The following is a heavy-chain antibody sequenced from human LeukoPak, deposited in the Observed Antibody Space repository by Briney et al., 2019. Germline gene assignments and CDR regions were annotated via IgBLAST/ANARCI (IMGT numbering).Heavy chain of an antibody. CDR3: ATRSDGYSQFDF. J-gene: IGHJ4*02. D-gene: IGHD5-24*01. CDR1: GYNFTSYW. Sequence: GESLRISCKASGYNFTSYWIGWVRQMPGKGPEWMGIIYPGDSDIRYSPSFQGQVTISADKSVSTAYLQWSSLKASDSAIYYCATRSDGYSQFDFWGQGTLVTVSS. V-gene: IGHV5-51*01. CDR2: IYPGDSDI.